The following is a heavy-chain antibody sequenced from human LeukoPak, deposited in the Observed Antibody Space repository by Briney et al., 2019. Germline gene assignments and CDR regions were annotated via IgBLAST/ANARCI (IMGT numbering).Heavy chain of an antibody. CDR2: AGGSDGST. CDR3: AKVGGGRIAAAGSHY. J-gene: IGHJ4*02. CDR1: GFTFSGYA. Sequence: GGSLRLSCAASGFTFSGYAMTWVRQAPGKGLEWVSGAGGSDGSTFYADSVKGRFTISRDNSKNTLYLQMNSLRVEDTAVYYCAKVGGGRIAAAGSHYWGQGTLVTVSS. V-gene: IGHV3-23*01. D-gene: IGHD6-13*01.